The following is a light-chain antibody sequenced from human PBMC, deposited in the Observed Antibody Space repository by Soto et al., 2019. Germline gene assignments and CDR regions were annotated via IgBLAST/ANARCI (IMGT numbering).Light chain of an antibody. V-gene: IGLV2-14*01. Sequence: QSALTQPASVSGSPGQSITISCTRTSSDIGYYNYVSWFQQHPGKVPKLMISEVRNRPSGASNRFSGTKSGNTASLTISGLQAEDEADYYCSSLTTSNTYVFGTGTKV. CDR1: SSDIGYYNY. CDR2: EVR. J-gene: IGLJ1*01. CDR3: SSLTTSNTYV.